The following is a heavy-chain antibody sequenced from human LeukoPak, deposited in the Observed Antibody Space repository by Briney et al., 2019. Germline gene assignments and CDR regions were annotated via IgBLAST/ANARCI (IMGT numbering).Heavy chain of an antibody. CDR1: GFTFSSYW. Sequence: PGGSLRLSRAASGFTFSSYWMSWVRQAPGKGLEWVANIKLDGSEKNYVDSVKGRFTISRDNAKNSVYLQMNGLRAEDTAVYYCARELQEYFDYWGQGTLVTVSS. V-gene: IGHV3-7*01. CDR3: ARELQEYFDY. J-gene: IGHJ4*02. CDR2: IKLDGSEK.